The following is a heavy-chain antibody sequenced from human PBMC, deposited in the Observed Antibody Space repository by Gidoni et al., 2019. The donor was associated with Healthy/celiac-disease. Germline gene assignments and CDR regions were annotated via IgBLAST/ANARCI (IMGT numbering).Heavy chain of an antibody. J-gene: IGHJ4*02. CDR2: IYYSGST. Sequence: QLQLQESGPGLVKPSETLSRTCTVSGGSISSSSYYWGWIRQPPGKGLEWIGSIYYSGSTYYNPSLKRRVTISVDTSKNQFSLKLSSVTAADTAVYYCARQENGDYGVYWGQGTLVTVSS. D-gene: IGHD4-17*01. CDR3: ARQENGDYGVY. CDR1: GGSISSSSYY. V-gene: IGHV4-39*01.